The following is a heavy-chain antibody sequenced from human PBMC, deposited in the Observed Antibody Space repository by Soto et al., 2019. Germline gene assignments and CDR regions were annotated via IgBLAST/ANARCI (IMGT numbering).Heavy chain of an antibody. D-gene: IGHD2-15*01. V-gene: IGHV1-69*02. CDR2: IIPILGIA. J-gene: IGHJ4*02. CDR1: GGTFSSYT. CDR3: ASGSLGYCSGGSCYEGAY. Sequence: EASVKVSCKASGGTFSSYTISWVRQAPGQGLEWMGRIIPILGIANYAQKFQGRVTITADKSTSTAYMELSSLRSEDTAVYYCASGSLGYCSGGSCYEGAYWGQGTLVTVSS.